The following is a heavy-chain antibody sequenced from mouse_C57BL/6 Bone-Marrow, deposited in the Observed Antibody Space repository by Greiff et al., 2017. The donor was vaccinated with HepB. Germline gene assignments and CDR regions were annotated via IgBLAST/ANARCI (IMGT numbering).Heavy chain of an antibody. CDR3: AGHGSGSSHWYFDV. CDR2: INSDGGST. CDR1: EYEFPSHD. J-gene: IGHJ1*03. D-gene: IGHD1-1*01. Sequence: EVKLMESGGGLVQPGESLKLSCESNEYEFPSHDMSWVRKTPEKRLELVAAINSDGGSTYYPDTMERRFIISRDNTKKTLYLQMSSLRSEDTALYYCAGHGSGSSHWYFDVWGTGTTVTVSS. V-gene: IGHV5-2*01.